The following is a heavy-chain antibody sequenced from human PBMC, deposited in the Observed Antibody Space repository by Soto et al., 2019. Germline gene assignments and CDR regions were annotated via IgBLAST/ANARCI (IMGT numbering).Heavy chain of an antibody. V-gene: IGHV4-30-4*01. D-gene: IGHD2-15*01. CDR3: VRDTSWSRPY. CDR2: IQVSGGT. CDR1: GVSISSGGHY. J-gene: IGHJ4*02. Sequence: SETLSLTCTVSGVSISSGGHYWSWIRQTPGKGLEWVGYIQVSGGTFYNPSLEGRVSMSVDTSNNQFSLDLTSVTAADTAVYYCVRDTSWSRPYWGQGTLVTVSS.